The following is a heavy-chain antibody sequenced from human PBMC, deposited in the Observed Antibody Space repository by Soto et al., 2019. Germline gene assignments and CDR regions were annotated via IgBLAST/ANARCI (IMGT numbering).Heavy chain of an antibody. CDR2: ISSRGGII. Sequence: EVQLVDSGGGLLQPGGSLRLSCAVSGFTFSSYSMNWVRQAPGKWLEWVSFISSRGGIIYYADSVKGQLTISRVTAKTSMYLQLDSLRAEDTAVYYCTRAPHYYSHYYMDVWGKGTTVNVSS. CDR3: TRAPHYYSHYYMDV. V-gene: IGHV3-48*01. CDR1: GFTFSSYS. D-gene: IGHD3-10*01. J-gene: IGHJ6*03.